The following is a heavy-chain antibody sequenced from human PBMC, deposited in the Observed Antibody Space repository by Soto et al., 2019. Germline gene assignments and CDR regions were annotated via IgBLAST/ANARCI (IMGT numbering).Heavy chain of an antibody. J-gene: IGHJ3*02. Sequence: GGSLRLSCVASGFTFSSYVIHWVRQAPGKGLEWVALISTDGTEKHYPGSVRGRFTISRDNSKNTLYLQMNSLRTEDTAVYYCAKGDAFDIWGQGTMVTVSS. CDR2: ISTDGTEK. CDR1: GFTFSSYV. CDR3: AKGDAFDI. V-gene: IGHV3-30*14.